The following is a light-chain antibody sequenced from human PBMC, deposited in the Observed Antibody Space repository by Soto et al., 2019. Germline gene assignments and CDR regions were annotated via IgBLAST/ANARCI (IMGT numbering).Light chain of an antibody. V-gene: IGLV1-47*02. Sequence: QSVLTQPPSASGTPGQKVTISCSGASSNIGNNFVSWYQQVPGTAPKLLIYSDDQRPSGVPDRVSGSKSGTSASLAISGLRSEDEADYYCSTWYASLSGRVFGGGTKLTVL. CDR2: SDD. CDR3: STWYASLSGRV. J-gene: IGLJ3*02. CDR1: SSNIGNNF.